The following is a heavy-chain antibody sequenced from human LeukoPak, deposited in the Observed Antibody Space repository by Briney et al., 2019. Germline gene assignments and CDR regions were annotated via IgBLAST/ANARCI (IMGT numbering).Heavy chain of an antibody. CDR1: GYSISSGYY. CDR2: IYYSGST. CDR3: ASRPHNYYDSSGYYFDP. V-gene: IGHV4-61*01. D-gene: IGHD3-22*01. J-gene: IGHJ5*02. Sequence: KSSETLSLTCAVSGYSISSGYYWSWIRQPPGKGLEWIGYIYYSGSTNYNPSLKSRVTISVDTSKNQFSLKLSSVTAADTAVYYCASRPHNYYDSSGYYFDPWGQGTLVTVSS.